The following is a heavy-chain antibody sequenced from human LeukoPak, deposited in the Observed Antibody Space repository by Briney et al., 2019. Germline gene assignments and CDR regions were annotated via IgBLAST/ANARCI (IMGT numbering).Heavy chain of an antibody. CDR3: ARAPSHNTVYHS. CDR2: IYSDGINK. CDR1: GFTQSIYG. Sequence: GGSLSLSCAASGFTQSIYGMHWLRQAPGRGLEWVAVIYSDGINKYYVDSVKGRFTISRDNSKNTLYLQMNSLRAEDTAIYYCARAPSHNTVYHSWRQGTTVTVSS. D-gene: IGHD1-1*01. V-gene: IGHV3-33*01. J-gene: IGHJ6*02.